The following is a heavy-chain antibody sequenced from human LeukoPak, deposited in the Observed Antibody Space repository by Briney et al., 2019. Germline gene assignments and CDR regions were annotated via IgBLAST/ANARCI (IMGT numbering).Heavy chain of an antibody. CDR1: GGSISSSSYY. D-gene: IGHD3-3*01. J-gene: IGHJ5*02. CDR2: IYYSGST. CDR3: ARPDRYDFWFDP. V-gene: IGHV4-39*01. Sequence: SETLSLTCTVSGGSISSSSYYWGWIRQPPGKGLEWIGSIYYSGSTYYNPSLKSRVTISVDTSRNQFSLKLSSVTAADTAVYYCARPDRYDFWFDPWGQGTLVTVSS.